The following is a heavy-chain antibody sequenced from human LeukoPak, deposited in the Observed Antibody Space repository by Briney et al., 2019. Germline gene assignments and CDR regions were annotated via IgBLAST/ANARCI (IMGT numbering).Heavy chain of an antibody. J-gene: IGHJ5*02. V-gene: IGHV4-59*01. CDR1: GGSISSYY. CDR2: IYYSGST. D-gene: IGHD4-17*01. Sequence: SETLSLTCTVSGGSISSYYWSWIRQPPGKGLEWIGYIYYSGSTNYNPSLKSRVTISVDTSKNQFSLKLSSVTAADTAVYYCARSVDGGYDLWGQGTLVTVSS. CDR3: ARSVDGGYDL.